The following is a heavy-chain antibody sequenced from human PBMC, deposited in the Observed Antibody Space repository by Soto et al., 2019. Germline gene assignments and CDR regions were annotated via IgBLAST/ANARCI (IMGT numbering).Heavy chain of an antibody. CDR3: ARHFDVDPSLDHYYSDL. V-gene: IGHV4-4*07. CDR1: GVSITPYF. D-gene: IGHD3-9*01. J-gene: IGHJ2*01. Sequence: QVQLQESGPGLVKPSETLSLTCTVSGVSITPYFWSWIRQPAGEAPEWLGHIYASGRTTYNPSLKRRVTMFASQTQVSLRLTSVTAADTAVYYCARHFDVDPSLDHYYSDLWGRGALVTVSS. CDR2: IYASGRT.